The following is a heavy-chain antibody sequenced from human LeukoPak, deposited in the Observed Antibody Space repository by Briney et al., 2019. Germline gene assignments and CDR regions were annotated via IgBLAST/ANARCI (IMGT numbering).Heavy chain of an antibody. J-gene: IGHJ4*02. Sequence: SETLSLTCTVSGYSISSGYYWGWIRQPPGKGLEWIGSIYHSGSTYYNPSLKSRVTISVDTSKNQFSLKLSSVTAADTAVYYCARTEGLLCLDYWGQGTLVTVSS. CDR2: IYHSGST. V-gene: IGHV4-38-2*02. D-gene: IGHD2-2*01. CDR3: ARTEGLLCLDY. CDR1: GYSISSGYY.